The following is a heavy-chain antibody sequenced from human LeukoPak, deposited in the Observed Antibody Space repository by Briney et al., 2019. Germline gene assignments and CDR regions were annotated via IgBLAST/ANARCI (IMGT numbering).Heavy chain of an antibody. Sequence: PSETLSLTCAVYGGSFSGYYWSWIRQPPGKGLEWIGEINHSGSTNYNPSLKSRVTISVDTSKNQFSLKLRSVTAADTAVYYCARDGTLPTSTAMVAFDIWGQGTMVTVSS. J-gene: IGHJ3*02. V-gene: IGHV4-34*09. CDR1: GGSFSGYY. D-gene: IGHD5-18*01. CDR3: ARDGTLPTSTAMVAFDI. CDR2: INHSGST.